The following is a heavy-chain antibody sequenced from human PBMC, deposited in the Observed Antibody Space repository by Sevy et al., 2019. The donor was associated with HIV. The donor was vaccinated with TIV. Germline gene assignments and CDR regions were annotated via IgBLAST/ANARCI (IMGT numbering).Heavy chain of an antibody. CDR3: ARDCNSATCLWGLDV. Sequence: GGSLRLSCAASGFTFNRYWMSRVRQAPGKGLQWVANITLDGSEKYYLDSVRGRFTISRDNAKNSLYLQMNSLRAEDTAVYYCARDCNSATCLWGLDVWGLGTTVTVSS. V-gene: IGHV3-7*03. CDR1: GFTFNRYW. J-gene: IGHJ6*02. CDR2: ITLDGSEK. D-gene: IGHD1-26*01.